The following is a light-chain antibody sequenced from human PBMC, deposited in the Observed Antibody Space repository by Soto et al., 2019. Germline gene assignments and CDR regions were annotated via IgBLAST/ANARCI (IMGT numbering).Light chain of an antibody. J-gene: IGKJ4*01. CDR1: QSISSY. CDR2: DGS. V-gene: IGKV3-11*01. Sequence: EIVLTQSPATLSLSPGERATLSCRASQSISSYLAWYQQKPGQAPRLLIYDGSNRATGIPARFSGSGSEIDFILTISSLEPEDFASYYCQQRRSWPLTFGGGTKVEIK. CDR3: QQRRSWPLT.